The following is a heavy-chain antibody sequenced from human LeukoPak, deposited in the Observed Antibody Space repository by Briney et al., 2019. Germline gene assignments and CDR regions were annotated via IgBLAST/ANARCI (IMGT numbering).Heavy chain of an antibody. D-gene: IGHD3-9*01. CDR1: GYTLTSNG. V-gene: IGHV1-18*04. Sequence: GASMKVSCKASGYTLTSNGISWVRQAPGQGLEWMGWISAYKGNTNYAQNFQGRVTMTTDTSTSTAYMELRSLRSDDTAAYYCARWRGADVLRYFDYEMEPAAPSGHFDHWGQGTLVTVSS. CDR2: ISAYKGNT. J-gene: IGHJ4*02. CDR3: ARWRGADVLRYFDYEMEPAAPSGHFDH.